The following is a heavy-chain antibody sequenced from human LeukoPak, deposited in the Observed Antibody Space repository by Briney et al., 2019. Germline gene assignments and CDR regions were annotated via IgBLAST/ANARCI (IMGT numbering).Heavy chain of an antibody. CDR3: ARDYDILTGYSPYFDY. CDR1: GYTFTSYD. CDR2: ISAYNGNT. D-gene: IGHD3-9*01. V-gene: IGHV1-18*01. J-gene: IGHJ4*02. Sequence: ASVKVSCKASGYTFTSYDINWVRQATGQGLEWMGWISAYNGNTNYAQKLQGRVTMTTDTSTSTAYMELRSLRSDDTAVYYCARDYDILTGYSPYFDYWGQGTLVTVSS.